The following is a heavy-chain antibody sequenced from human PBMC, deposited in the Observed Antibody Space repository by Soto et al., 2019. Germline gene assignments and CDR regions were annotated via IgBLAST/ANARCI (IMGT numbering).Heavy chain of an antibody. D-gene: IGHD1-26*01. CDR2: ISDTGGNT. J-gene: IGHJ4*02. V-gene: IGHV3-23*01. CDR1: GFTFSSYA. Sequence: PGGSLRLSCAASGFTFSSYATSWVRQAPGKGLEWISSISDTGGNTYYADSMKGRFTISRDNSKNTLYLQMNSLRAEDTAVYYCAKAGPNSHGRNYFDHWGQGTRVTVSS. CDR3: AKAGPNSHGRNYFDH.